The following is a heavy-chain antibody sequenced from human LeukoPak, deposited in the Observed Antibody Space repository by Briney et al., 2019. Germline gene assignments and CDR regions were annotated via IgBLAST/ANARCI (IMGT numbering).Heavy chain of an antibody. Sequence: SETLSLTCTVSGGSISSYYWSWIRQPPGKGLEWIGYIYYSGSTNYNPSLKRRVTISVDTSKNQFSLKLSSVTAADTAVYYCARDAHYGSGHDAFDIWGQGTMVTVSS. CDR3: ARDAHYGSGHDAFDI. CDR1: GGSISSYY. J-gene: IGHJ3*02. D-gene: IGHD3-10*01. V-gene: IGHV4-59*01. CDR2: IYYSGST.